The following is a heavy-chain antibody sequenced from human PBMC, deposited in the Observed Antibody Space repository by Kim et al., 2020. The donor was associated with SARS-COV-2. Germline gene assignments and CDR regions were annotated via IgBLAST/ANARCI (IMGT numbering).Heavy chain of an antibody. V-gene: IGHV1-69*13. CDR1: GGTFSSYA. CDR2: IIPIFGTA. Sequence: SVKVSCKASGGTFSSYAISWVRQAPGQGLEWMGGIIPIFGTANYAQKFQGRVTITADESTSTAYMELSSLRSEDTAVYYCASASYYDFWSGYLYTLQVWGQGTTVTVSS. D-gene: IGHD3-3*01. CDR3: ASASYYDFWSGYLYTLQV. J-gene: IGHJ6*02.